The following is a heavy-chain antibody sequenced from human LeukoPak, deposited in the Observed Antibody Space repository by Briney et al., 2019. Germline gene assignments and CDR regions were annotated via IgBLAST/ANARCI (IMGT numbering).Heavy chain of an antibody. V-gene: IGHV1-69*04. CDR2: IIPILGIA. CDR1: GGTFSSYA. D-gene: IGHD3-22*01. CDR3: AGLDYYDSSGYPFNY. J-gene: IGHJ4*02. Sequence: ASVTVSCKASGGTFSSYAISWVRQAPGQGLEWMGRIIPILGIANYAQKFQGRVTITADKSTSTAHMELSSLRSEGTAVYYCAGLDYYDSSGYPFNYWGQGTLVTVSS.